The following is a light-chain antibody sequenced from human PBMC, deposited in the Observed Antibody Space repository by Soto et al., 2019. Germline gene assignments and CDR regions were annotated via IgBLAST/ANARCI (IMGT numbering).Light chain of an antibody. CDR2: EVN. J-gene: IGLJ1*01. Sequence: QSALTQPPSASGSPGQSVAISCTGNSSDVGGYNYVSWYQQHPGKAPKLMIYEVNKRPSGVPDLFSGSKSGNTASLTVSGLQAEDDADYYCISYAGSSNVFGTGTKLTVL. CDR1: SSDVGGYNY. V-gene: IGLV2-8*01. CDR3: ISYAGSSNV.